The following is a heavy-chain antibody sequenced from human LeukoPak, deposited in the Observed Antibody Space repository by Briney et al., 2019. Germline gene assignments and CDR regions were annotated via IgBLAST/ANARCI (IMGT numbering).Heavy chain of an antibody. CDR2: IYHSGST. Sequence: SETLSLTCAVSGYSLSSGYYWGWIRQPPGKGLEWIGSIYHSGSTYYNPSLKSRVTISVDTTKNQFSLKLSSVTAADTAVYYCARPVYGSGTFVDFDLWGRGTLVTVSS. CDR1: GYSLSSGYY. CDR3: ARPVYGSGTFVDFDL. V-gene: IGHV4-38-2*01. D-gene: IGHD3-10*01. J-gene: IGHJ2*01.